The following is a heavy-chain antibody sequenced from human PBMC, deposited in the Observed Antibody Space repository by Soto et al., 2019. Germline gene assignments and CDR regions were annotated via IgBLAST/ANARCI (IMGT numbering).Heavy chain of an antibody. J-gene: IGHJ5*02. CDR2: ISSNGGST. D-gene: IGHD3-22*01. CDR1: GFTFSSYA. Sequence: XGSLILSCSASGFTFSSYAPHWFRQAPGKGLEYVSAISSNGGSTYYADSVKGRFTISRDNSKNTLYLQMSSLRAEDTAVYYCVKDSTMIVVFIKVGGNWFDPWGQGTLVTVSS. CDR3: VKDSTMIVVFIKVGGNWFDP. V-gene: IGHV3-64D*06.